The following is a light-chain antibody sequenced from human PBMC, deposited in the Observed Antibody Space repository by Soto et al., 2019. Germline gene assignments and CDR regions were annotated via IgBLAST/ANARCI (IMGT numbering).Light chain of an antibody. J-gene: IGLJ1*01. V-gene: IGLV2-14*01. CDR3: SSYTIRSTFYV. CDR2: GVS. CDR1: SSDVGGFNY. Sequence: QSVLTQPASVSECPGQSITISCTGSSSDVGGFNYVSWYQQHPGKAPKLLIYGVSNRPSGVSDRFSASKSGNTASLTISGLQAEDAADYYCSSYTIRSTFYVFGTGTKVTVL.